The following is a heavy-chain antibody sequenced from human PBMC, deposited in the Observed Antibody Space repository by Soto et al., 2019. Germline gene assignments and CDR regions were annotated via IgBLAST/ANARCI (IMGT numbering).Heavy chain of an antibody. Sequence: GGSLRLSCAASGFTFSSYGMHWVRQAPGKGLEWVAVISYDGSNKYYADSVKGRFTISRDNSKNTLYLQMNSLRAEDTAVYYCAKDQSGYYGSGSSPEDIVGYFDYWGQGTLVTVSS. CDR2: ISYDGSNK. CDR3: AKDQSGYYGSGSSPEDIVGYFDY. J-gene: IGHJ4*02. V-gene: IGHV3-30*18. D-gene: IGHD3-10*01. CDR1: GFTFSSYG.